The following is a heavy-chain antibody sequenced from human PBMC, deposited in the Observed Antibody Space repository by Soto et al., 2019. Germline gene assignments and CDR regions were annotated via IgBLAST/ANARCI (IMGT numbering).Heavy chain of an antibody. CDR3: ARGGALSTSWYWGDGLDS. CDR2: IIPVFGTP. D-gene: IGHD6-13*01. V-gene: IGHV1-69*06. CDR1: GYSFRSHA. J-gene: IGHJ4*02. Sequence: QVQLEQSGSEVKKSGSSVKVSCKASGYSFRSHAITWVRQAPGQGLEWLGGIIPVFGTPSYAQKFQGRVTISADKSRNTSYLELRSLRSEDTAVYYCARGGALSTSWYWGDGLDSWGQGTQVTVSS.